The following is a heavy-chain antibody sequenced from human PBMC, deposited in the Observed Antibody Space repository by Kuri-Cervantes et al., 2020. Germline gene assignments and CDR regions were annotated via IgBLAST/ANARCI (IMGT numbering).Heavy chain of an antibody. D-gene: IGHD2-2*02. J-gene: IGHJ6*02. Sequence: SETLSLTCAVYGGSFSGYYWSWIRQPPGKGLEWIGEINHSGSTNFNPSLKSRVTISVDTSKNQFSLKLSSVTAADTAVYYCAKGLLYCSSTSCYTVYYYYYGMDVWGQGTTVTVSS. CDR1: GGSFSGYY. V-gene: IGHV4-34*01. CDR2: INHSGST. CDR3: AKGLLYCSSTSCYTVYYYYYGMDV.